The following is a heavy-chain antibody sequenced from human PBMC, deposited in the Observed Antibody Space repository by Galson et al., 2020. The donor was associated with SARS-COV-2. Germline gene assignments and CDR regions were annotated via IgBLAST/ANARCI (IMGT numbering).Heavy chain of an antibody. CDR2: IKQDGSVK. V-gene: IGHV3-7*03. Sequence: GESLKISCEASGFTFSSYWMTWLRQAPGKGLEWVANIKQDGSVKHYVDSVRGRFTISRDNARNSLYLQMNSLRVEDTAVYYCAVYDFWSGYSFQDWGQGTLVTVSS. J-gene: IGHJ1*01. CDR1: GFTFSSYW. CDR3: AVYDFWSGYSFQD. D-gene: IGHD3-3*01.